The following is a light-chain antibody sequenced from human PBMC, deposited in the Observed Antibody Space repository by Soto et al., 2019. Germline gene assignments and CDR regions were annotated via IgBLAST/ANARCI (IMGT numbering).Light chain of an antibody. Sequence: EIVMTQSPATLSVSPGERATLSCRASQSVSNNLAWYQQKPGQAPRLLIYGASTRATGIPATFSGSGSVTEFTLTISSLQAEDFALYYSQQYNNWPRTFGQGTKVEIK. CDR1: QSVSNN. J-gene: IGKJ1*01. CDR2: GAS. CDR3: QQYNNWPRT. V-gene: IGKV3-15*01.